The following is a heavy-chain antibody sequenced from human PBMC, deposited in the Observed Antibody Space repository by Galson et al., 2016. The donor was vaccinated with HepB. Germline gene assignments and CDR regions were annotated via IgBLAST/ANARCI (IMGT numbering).Heavy chain of an antibody. J-gene: IGHJ3*02. Sequence: SLRLSCAASGFTFSSYEMNWVRQAPGKGLEWVSYISSSGSTIYYADSVKGRFTISRDNAKNSLYLQMNSLRAEDTAVYYCASNDILTGYGAFDIWGQGTMVTVSS. CDR3: ASNDILTGYGAFDI. V-gene: IGHV3-48*03. D-gene: IGHD3-9*01. CDR2: ISSSGSTI. CDR1: GFTFSSYE.